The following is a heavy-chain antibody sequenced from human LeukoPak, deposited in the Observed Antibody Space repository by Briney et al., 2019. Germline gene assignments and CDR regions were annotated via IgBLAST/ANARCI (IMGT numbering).Heavy chain of an antibody. D-gene: IGHD4-17*01. CDR3: ARGGTVTILGYNWFDP. V-gene: IGHV3-30*04. CDR2: ISYDGSNK. J-gene: IGHJ5*02. CDR1: GFTFSSYA. Sequence: GGSLRLSCAASGFTFSSYAMHWVRQAPGKGLEWVAVISYDGSNKYYADSVKGRFTISRDNSKYTLYLQMNSLRAEDTAVYYCARGGTVTILGYNWFDPWGQGTLVTVSS.